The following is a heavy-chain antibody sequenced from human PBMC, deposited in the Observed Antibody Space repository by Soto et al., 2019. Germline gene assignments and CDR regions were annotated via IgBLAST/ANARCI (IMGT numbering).Heavy chain of an antibody. J-gene: IGHJ4*02. CDR2: ISDGDGAT. V-gene: IGHV3-23*01. CDR3: AKGRTFFDF. D-gene: IGHD3-16*01. Sequence: EVHLLESGGGLVQPGGSLRLSCAASGFAFSDYAMTWVRQAPGKRLEWVSDISDGDGATHYADSVKGRFTISRDDSKNTLYFQMASLRAEDAAVYYCAKGRTFFDFWGQGTLVTVSS. CDR1: GFAFSDYA.